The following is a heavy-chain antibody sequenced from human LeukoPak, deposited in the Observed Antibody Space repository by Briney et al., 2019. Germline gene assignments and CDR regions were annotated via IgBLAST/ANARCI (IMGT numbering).Heavy chain of an antibody. CDR2: VYYNGNT. J-gene: IGHJ4*02. Sequence: SETLSLTCTVSGVSISGYYWTWVRQPPGKGLDWVGSVYYNGNTRYNPSLKSRVTISVDPSEDQFSLKLTSVTAADTAIYYCARANPLYGDYHFDYWGQGSLVTVSS. D-gene: IGHD4-17*01. CDR3: ARANPLYGDYHFDY. V-gene: IGHV4-59*01. CDR1: GVSISGYY.